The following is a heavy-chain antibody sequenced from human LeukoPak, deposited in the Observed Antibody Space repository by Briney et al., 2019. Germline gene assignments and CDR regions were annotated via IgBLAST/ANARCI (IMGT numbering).Heavy chain of an antibody. Sequence: SGPTLFKPTPTLTLTCTFSGFSLRTPGVGVGWIRQPPGKALEWLSLIYWDEDKHYSPSLKSRLTITKDTSKNQVVLTVSNMDPVDTATYYCAHRPNDYDSGGYPKYYFDYWGQGTLVTVSS. D-gene: IGHD3-22*01. CDR1: GFSLRTPGVG. CDR2: IYWDEDK. V-gene: IGHV2-5*02. CDR3: AHRPNDYDSGGYPKYYFDY. J-gene: IGHJ4*02.